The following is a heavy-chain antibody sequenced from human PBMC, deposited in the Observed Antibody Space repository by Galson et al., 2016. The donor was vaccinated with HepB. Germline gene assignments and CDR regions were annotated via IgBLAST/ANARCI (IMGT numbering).Heavy chain of an antibody. J-gene: IGHJ5*02. Sequence: SLRLSCAASGFTFSGSAMHWVRQASGKGLEWVGRIRSKANDYATAYAASVKGRFTISRDDSRNTAYLQMNSLKTEDTAIYYCTRLQFYYDSSTYYSWFDPWGQGTLVTVSS. CDR3: TRLQFYYDSSTYYSWFDP. CDR2: IRSKANDYAT. D-gene: IGHD3-22*01. CDR1: GFTFSGSA. V-gene: IGHV3-73*01.